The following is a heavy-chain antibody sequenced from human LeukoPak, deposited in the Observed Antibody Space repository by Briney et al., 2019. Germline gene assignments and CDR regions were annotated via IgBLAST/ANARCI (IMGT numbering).Heavy chain of an antibody. J-gene: IGHJ4*02. CDR2: INHRGST. CDR1: GESLSKYY. V-gene: IGHV4-34*01. CDR3: ASSMGSTDY. Sequence: PSETLTLTCAVYGESLSKYYWTWIRQSPGKGLEWIGEINHRGSTNHNPSLKSRVTLSVDTSKHQFSLKLTSVTAADAAVYYCASSMGSTDYWGQGTLVTVSS. D-gene: IGHD1-26*01.